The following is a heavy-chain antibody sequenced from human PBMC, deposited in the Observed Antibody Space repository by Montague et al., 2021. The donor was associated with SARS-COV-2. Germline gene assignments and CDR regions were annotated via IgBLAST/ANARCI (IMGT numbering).Heavy chain of an antibody. Sequence: SETLSLTCTVSGGSISSSNYYWDWIRQPPGKGLEWIGSIYDNGSTYYNPSLKSRVTISVDTSKNHFSLKLSSVTAADTAVYYCARRGRKLLPVATTIGGLDIWGQGTMVTVSS. CDR2: IYDNGST. CDR3: ARRGRKLLPVATTIGGLDI. V-gene: IGHV4-39*02. D-gene: IGHD5-12*01. J-gene: IGHJ3*02. CDR1: GGSISSSNYY.